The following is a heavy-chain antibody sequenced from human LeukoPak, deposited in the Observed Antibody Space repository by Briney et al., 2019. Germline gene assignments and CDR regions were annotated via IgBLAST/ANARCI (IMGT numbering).Heavy chain of an antibody. J-gene: IGHJ4*02. CDR2: VYHSGIT. V-gene: IGHV4-39*07. CDR3: AREWQYQFDY. Sequence: SETLSLTCTVSGGSISSSSYYWAWIRQPPGEGLEWIGSVYHSGITYYTPSLKSRVSISVDTSKNQFSLKVTSVTAADTAVYYCAREWQYQFDYWGQGSLVTVSS. D-gene: IGHD4-11*01. CDR1: GGSISSSSYY.